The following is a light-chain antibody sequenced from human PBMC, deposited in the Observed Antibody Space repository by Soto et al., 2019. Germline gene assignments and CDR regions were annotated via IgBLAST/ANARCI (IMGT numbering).Light chain of an antibody. CDR2: DAS. J-gene: IGKJ4*01. Sequence: EIVLTQSPATLSLSPGERATLSCRASQSVSSYLAWYQQKPGQAPRLLIYDASNRATGIPARFSGSGSGTDFTLTISSLEPEEFALYYCQQRSNWPPVTFGGGTKVEIK. CDR3: QQRSNWPPVT. CDR1: QSVSSY. V-gene: IGKV3-11*01.